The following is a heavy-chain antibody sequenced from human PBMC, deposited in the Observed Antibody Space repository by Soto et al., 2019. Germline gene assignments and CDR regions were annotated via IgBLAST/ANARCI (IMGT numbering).Heavy chain of an antibody. CDR1: GFTFSSYS. Sequence: PGGSLRLSCAASGFTFSSYSMHWVRQAPGKGLEWVAVISYDGSNKYYADSVKGRFTISRDNSKNSLYLQMNSLRTEDTALYYCAKDLYSSGYYSEYYYYYGMDVWGQGNKVTVSS. D-gene: IGHD3-22*01. CDR2: ISYDGSNK. CDR3: AKDLYSSGYYSEYYYYYGMDV. J-gene: IGHJ6*02. V-gene: IGHV3-30*18.